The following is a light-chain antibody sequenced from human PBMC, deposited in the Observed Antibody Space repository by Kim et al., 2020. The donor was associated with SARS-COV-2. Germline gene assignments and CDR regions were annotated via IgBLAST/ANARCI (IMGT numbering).Light chain of an antibody. CDR2: DAS. Sequence: EIVMTQSPATLSLSPGERATLSCRASQSISSNLAWYQQKPGQAPRVLIYDASARATGIPARFSGSGSGTDFTLTISNVQSEDFAVYYCQQYAYWRAFGQGTRL. CDR1: QSISSN. V-gene: IGKV3-15*01. CDR3: QQYAYWRA. J-gene: IGKJ5*01.